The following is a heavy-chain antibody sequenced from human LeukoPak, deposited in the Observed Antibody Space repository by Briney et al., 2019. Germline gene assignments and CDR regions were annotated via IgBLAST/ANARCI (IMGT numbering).Heavy chain of an antibody. CDR2: MSYSGST. D-gene: IGHD6-13*01. CDR1: GGSFSGYY. CDR3: ARDRSNISWYYY. Sequence: SETLSLTCAVYGGSFSGYYWGWIRQPPGKGLEWIGSMSYSGSTYYNPSLKSRVTISLGTSKNQFSLRLNSVTAADTAIYYCARDRSNISWYYYWGQGTLVTVSS. V-gene: IGHV4-34*01. J-gene: IGHJ4*02.